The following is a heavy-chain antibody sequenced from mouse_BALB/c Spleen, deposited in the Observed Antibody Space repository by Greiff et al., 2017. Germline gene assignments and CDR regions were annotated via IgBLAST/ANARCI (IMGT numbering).Heavy chain of an antibody. CDR1: GYTFTSYW. Sequence: VKLMESGAELVKPGASVKLSCKTSGYTFTSYWIQWVKQRPGQGLGWIGEIFPGTGTTYYNEKFKGKATLTIDTSSSTAYMQLSSLTSEDSAVYFCARLGDYWGQGTSVTVSS. J-gene: IGHJ4*01. CDR3: ARLGDY. V-gene: IGHV1S132*01. CDR2: IFPGTGTT.